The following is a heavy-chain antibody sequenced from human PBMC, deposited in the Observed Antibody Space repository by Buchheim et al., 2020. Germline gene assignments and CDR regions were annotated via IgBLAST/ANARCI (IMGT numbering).Heavy chain of an antibody. CDR2: VYSDGTT. J-gene: IGHJ5*02. CDR3: ARGDYPSWASWFDP. Sequence: QLQVQESGPGLVKPSETLSLTCTVSGGSIINTFYFWAWIRQPPGKGLEWIGSVYSDGTTHYSPSLNSRVTMSLDRSKNRFSLKLASVTAADTALYYCARGDYPSWASWFDPWGQGTL. V-gene: IGHV4-39*07. CDR1: GGSIINTFYF. D-gene: IGHD4-11*01.